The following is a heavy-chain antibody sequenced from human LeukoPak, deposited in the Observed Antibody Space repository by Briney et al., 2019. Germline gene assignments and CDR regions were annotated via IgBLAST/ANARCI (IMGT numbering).Heavy chain of an antibody. V-gene: IGHV3-72*01. Sequence: GGSLRLSCAASGFTFSDHYMDWVRQAPGKGLDWIGRSRNRAHSYSTEYAASVKGRFTVSRADSENSLYLQMNSLKTDDTAVYYCVARIRGLGYWGQGTLVTVSS. CDR1: GFTFSDHY. CDR2: SRNRAHSYST. CDR3: VARIRGLGY. J-gene: IGHJ4*02. D-gene: IGHD3-10*01.